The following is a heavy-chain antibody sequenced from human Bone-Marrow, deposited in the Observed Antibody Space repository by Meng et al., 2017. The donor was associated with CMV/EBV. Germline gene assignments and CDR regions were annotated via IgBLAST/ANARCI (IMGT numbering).Heavy chain of an antibody. D-gene: IGHD3-16*01. CDR3: ERSAGGDGH. V-gene: IGHV3-74*01. CDR2: INSDGSST. CDR1: GFTFSSYW. Sequence: GESLKISCAVSGFTFSSYWMHWVRQAPGKGLVWVSRINSDGSSTNYADSVKGRFTISRDNAKNTLYLQMNSLRAEDTAVYYCERSAGGDGHWGQGTLVTVSS. J-gene: IGHJ4*02.